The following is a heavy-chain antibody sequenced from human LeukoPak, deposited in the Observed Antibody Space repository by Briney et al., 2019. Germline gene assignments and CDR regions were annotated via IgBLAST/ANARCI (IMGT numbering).Heavy chain of an antibody. V-gene: IGHV1-8*01. D-gene: IGHD1-26*01. Sequence: ASVKVSCKASGYTFTSYDINWVRQATGQGLEWMGWMNPNSGNTGYAQKFQGRVTMTRDTSISTAYMELSRLRSDDTAVYYCAREKVGAADYWGQGTLVTVSS. CDR3: AREKVGAADY. J-gene: IGHJ4*02. CDR2: MNPNSGNT. CDR1: GYTFTSYD.